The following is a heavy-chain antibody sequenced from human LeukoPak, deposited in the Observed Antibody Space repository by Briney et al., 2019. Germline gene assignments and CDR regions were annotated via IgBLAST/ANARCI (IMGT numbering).Heavy chain of an antibody. CDR1: GFTFSSYA. J-gene: IGHJ4*02. CDR3: ATNYYDSSGYFPDFDY. V-gene: IGHV3-23*01. Sequence: GGSLRLSCAASGFTFSSYAMNWVRQAPVKGLEWVSTISGSGRNTYYADSVKGRFAISRDNSKNTLYLQMNSLRAEDTALYYCATNYYDSSGYFPDFDYWGQGALVSVSS. CDR2: ISGSGRNT. D-gene: IGHD3-22*01.